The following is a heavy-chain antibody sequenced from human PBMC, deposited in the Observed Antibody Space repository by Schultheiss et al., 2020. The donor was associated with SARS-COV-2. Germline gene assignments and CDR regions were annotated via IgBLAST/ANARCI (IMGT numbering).Heavy chain of an antibody. CDR1: GGSISSYY. V-gene: IGHV4-59*08. CDR3: ARLYYYYYGMDV. Sequence: SETLSLTCTVSGGSISSYYWSWIRQPPGKGLEWIGYIYYSGSTNYNPSLKSRVTISVDTSKNQFSLKLSSVTAADTAVYYCARLYYYYYGMDVWGQGTTVTVSS. J-gene: IGHJ6*02. CDR2: IYYSGST.